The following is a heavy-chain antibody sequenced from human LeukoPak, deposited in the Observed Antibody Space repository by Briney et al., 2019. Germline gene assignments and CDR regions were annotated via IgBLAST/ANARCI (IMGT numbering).Heavy chain of an antibody. CDR1: GYSFTNYW. CDR2: IDPSDSYT. D-gene: IGHD6-13*01. J-gene: IGHJ4*02. CDR3: ARHAVSSGYSSSWYGHFDY. Sequence: GESLKISCKGSGYSFTNYWISWVRQMPGKGLEWMGRIDPSDSYTNYGPSFQGHVTISADKSISTAYLRWSSLKASDTAMYYCARHAVSSGYSSSWYGHFDYWGQGTLVTVSS. V-gene: IGHV5-10-1*01.